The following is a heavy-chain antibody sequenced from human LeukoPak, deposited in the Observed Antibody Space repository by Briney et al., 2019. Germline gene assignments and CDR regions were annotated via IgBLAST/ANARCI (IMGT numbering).Heavy chain of an antibody. CDR1: GFTVSSNY. J-gene: IGHJ4*02. CDR2: IFGGGGT. CDR3: AKNNPIDY. Sequence: PGGSLRLSCAAFGFTVSSNYMSWVRQAPGKGLEWVSVIFGGGGTYYGDSVRGRFTISRDNSKNTLYLQMNSLRAEDTAVYYCAKNNPIDYWGQGTLVTVSS. V-gene: IGHV3-53*01. D-gene: IGHD1/OR15-1a*01.